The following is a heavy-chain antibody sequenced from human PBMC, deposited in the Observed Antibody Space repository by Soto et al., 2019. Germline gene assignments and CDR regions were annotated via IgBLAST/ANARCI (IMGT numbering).Heavy chain of an antibody. D-gene: IGHD6-19*01. CDR1: GYSFTSYW. CDR3: ASQSTGYSSGWYRGEVDYYYYGMDV. Sequence: EVQLVQSGAEVKKPGESLRISCKGSGYSFTSYWISWVRQMPGKGLEWMGRIDPSDSYTNYSPSFQGHVTISADKSISPAYLQWSSLKASDTARYYCASQSTGYSSGWYRGEVDYYYYGMDVWGQGTTVTVSS. CDR2: IDPSDSYT. J-gene: IGHJ6*02. V-gene: IGHV5-10-1*01.